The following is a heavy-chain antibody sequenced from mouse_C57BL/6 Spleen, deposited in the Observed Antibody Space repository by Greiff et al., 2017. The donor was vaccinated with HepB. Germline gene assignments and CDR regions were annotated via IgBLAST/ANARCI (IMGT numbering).Heavy chain of an antibody. Sequence: EVQGVESGGGLVQPGGSMKLSCAASGFTFSDAWMDWVRQSPEKGLEWVAEIRNKANNHATYYAESVKGRFTISRDDSKSSVYLQMNSLRAEDTGIYYCTRLSRYAMDYWGQGTSVTVSS. D-gene: IGHD1-1*02. V-gene: IGHV6-6*01. CDR2: IRNKANNHAT. CDR1: GFTFSDAW. J-gene: IGHJ4*01. CDR3: TRLSRYAMDY.